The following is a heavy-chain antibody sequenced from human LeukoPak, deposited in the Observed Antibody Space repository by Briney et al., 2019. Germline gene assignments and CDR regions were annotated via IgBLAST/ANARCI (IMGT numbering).Heavy chain of an antibody. V-gene: IGHV1-69*13. CDR1: GGTFSSYA. CDR2: IIPIFGTA. CDR3: ASSLTGTWGFADY. Sequence: GASVKVSCKASGGTFSSYANSWVRQAPGQGLEWMGGIIPIFGTANYAQKFQGRVTITADESTSTAYMELSSLRSEDTAVYYCASSLTGTWGFADYWGQGTLVTVSS. J-gene: IGHJ4*02. D-gene: IGHD1-1*01.